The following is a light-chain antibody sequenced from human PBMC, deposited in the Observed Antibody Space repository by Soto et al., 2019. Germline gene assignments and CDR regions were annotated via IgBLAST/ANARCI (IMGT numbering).Light chain of an antibody. CDR3: QQYNNWTLT. Sequence: EIVMTQSPATLSMSPGERVALSCRASESVGIHLAWYQQKPGQAPRLLIYSASTRATGIPARFSASGTETDFTHTTSSQQSEDFALYYCQQYNNWTLTFGPGTRVDIK. J-gene: IGKJ3*01. CDR1: ESVGIH. V-gene: IGKV3-15*01. CDR2: SAS.